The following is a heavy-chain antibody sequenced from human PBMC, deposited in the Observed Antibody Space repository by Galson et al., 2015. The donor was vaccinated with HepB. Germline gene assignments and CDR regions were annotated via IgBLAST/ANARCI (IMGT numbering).Heavy chain of an antibody. CDR2: IYYGGRT. Sequence: ETLSLTCDVSGISISGSQYYWGWIRQSPTKGLEWIGSIYYGGRTYFSPFFQCRLPMSVDTSKNQLSLTLSSVTAADTAVYHRARPLVLNGRFTPGVGPFHIWGRGTLVTVSA. J-gene: IGHJ3*02. V-gene: IGHV4-39*01. D-gene: IGHD2-8*01. CDR1: GISISGSQYY. CDR3: ARPLVLNGRFTPGVGPFHI.